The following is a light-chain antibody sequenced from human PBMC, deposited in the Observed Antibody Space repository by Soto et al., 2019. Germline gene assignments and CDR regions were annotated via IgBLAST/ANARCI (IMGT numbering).Light chain of an antibody. J-gene: IGKJ5*01. V-gene: IGKV1-33*01. CDR2: DAS. CDR1: QDINIY. CDR3: QQWDILPIT. Sequence: DIQITQSPSSLFASVGDRVTLTCQATQDINIYLNWYQQKPGKAPNLLIYDASNLEIGVPSRFSGSGSGTHFTFTISSLKTEERGTDDCQQWDILPITGGRGTRLEIK.